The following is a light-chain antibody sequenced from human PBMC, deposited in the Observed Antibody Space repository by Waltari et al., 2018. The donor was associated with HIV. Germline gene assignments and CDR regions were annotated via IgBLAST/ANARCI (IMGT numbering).Light chain of an antibody. CDR1: RLDHKY. J-gene: IGLJ3*02. V-gene: IGLV3-1*01. Sequence: SYELTQLPSVSVSPGQTATITSSGDRLDHKYVSWYQQKPGQSPVLVIDQKCGRPSGIPGRFSGSKSGNTATLTISGTQAMDEADFYCQSWDSSYVVFGGGTKLIVL. CDR3: QSWDSSYVV. CDR2: QKC.